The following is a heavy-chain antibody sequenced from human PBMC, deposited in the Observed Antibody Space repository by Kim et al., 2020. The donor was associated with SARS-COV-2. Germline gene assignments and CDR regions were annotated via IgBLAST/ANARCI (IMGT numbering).Heavy chain of an antibody. CDR3: AGRASSSGQFDY. D-gene: IGHD2-8*02. CDR2: ISSGGHT. Sequence: GGSLRHSCAASGFTVSSNFMSWVRQAPGKGLEWVSVISSGGHTYYADSVKGRFTISRDNFKNMFYLQMNSLRSEDTAVYYCAGRASSSGQFDYWGQGTLV. V-gene: IGHV3-53*01. J-gene: IGHJ4*02. CDR1: GFTVSSNF.